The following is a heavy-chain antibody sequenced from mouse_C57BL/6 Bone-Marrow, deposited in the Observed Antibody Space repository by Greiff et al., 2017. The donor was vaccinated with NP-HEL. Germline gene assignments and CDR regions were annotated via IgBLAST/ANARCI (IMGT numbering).Heavy chain of an antibody. CDR1: GIDFSRYW. Sequence: EVQLVESGGGLVQPGGSLKLSCAASGIDFSRYWMSWVRRAPGKGLEWIGEINPDSSTINYAPSLKDKFIISRDNAKNTLYLQMSKVRSEDTALSYCDRPDHYDYDGGPWFAYWGQGTLVTVSA. CDR3: DRPDHYDYDGGPWFAY. CDR2: INPDSSTI. D-gene: IGHD2-4*01. J-gene: IGHJ3*01. V-gene: IGHV4-1*01.